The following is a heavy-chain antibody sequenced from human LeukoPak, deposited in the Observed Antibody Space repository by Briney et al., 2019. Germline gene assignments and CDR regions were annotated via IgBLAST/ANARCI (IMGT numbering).Heavy chain of an antibody. CDR2: FQPEDGER. V-gene: IGHV1-24*01. J-gene: IGHJ4*02. CDR3: VAEKPGELLRY. Sequence: ASVTVSCKVSVYTLTELSIHWVRQAPGARRGGVGGFQPEDGERIYAQKFQGRVTTTEDTSTDTAYLDLSSLRSEDTAFSYCVAEKPGELLRYWGQGTLVTVSS. CDR1: VYTLTELS. D-gene: IGHD1-26*01.